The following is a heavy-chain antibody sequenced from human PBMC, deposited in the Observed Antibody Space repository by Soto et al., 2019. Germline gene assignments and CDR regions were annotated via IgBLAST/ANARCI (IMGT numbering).Heavy chain of an antibody. Sequence: EVQLVESGGGLVQPGRSLRLSCAASGFTFDDYAMHWVRQAPGKGLEWVSGISWNSGSTGYADSVKGRFTISRDNAKNSLYLQMNSLRAEDTALYYCAKGVESCSGGSCYSDAFDIWGQGTMVTVSS. V-gene: IGHV3-9*01. CDR1: GFTFDDYA. CDR3: AKGVESCSGGSCYSDAFDI. CDR2: ISWNSGST. J-gene: IGHJ3*02. D-gene: IGHD2-15*01.